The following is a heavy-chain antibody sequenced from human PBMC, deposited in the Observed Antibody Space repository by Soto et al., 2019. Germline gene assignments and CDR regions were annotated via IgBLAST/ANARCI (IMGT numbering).Heavy chain of an antibody. D-gene: IGHD3-3*01. CDR1: GFTFSSYG. V-gene: IGHV3-30*18. CDR2: ISYDGSNK. Sequence: QVQLVESGGGVVQPGRSLRLSCAASGFTFSSYGMHWVRQAPGNGLEWVAVISYDGSNKYYADSVKGRFTISRDNSKNTLYLQMNSLRAEDTAVYYCAKDLRITIFGVVSPLDYWGQGTLVTVSS. J-gene: IGHJ4*02. CDR3: AKDLRITIFGVVSPLDY.